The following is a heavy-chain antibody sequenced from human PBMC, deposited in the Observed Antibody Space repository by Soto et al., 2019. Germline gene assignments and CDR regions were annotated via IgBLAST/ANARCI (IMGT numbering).Heavy chain of an antibody. Sequence: SGPTLVNPTPPLTLTCTFSGFSLSTDDVGVGWIRQPPGKALDWLAVIYWDDDKRYSPSLKSRLTITKDTSKNQVLLTMTNMDPVDTATYFCARSKYSISSFDYWGQGALVTVSS. V-gene: IGHV2-5*02. CDR3: ARSKYSISSFDY. D-gene: IGHD6-6*01. CDR1: GFSLSTDDVG. J-gene: IGHJ4*02. CDR2: IYWDDDK.